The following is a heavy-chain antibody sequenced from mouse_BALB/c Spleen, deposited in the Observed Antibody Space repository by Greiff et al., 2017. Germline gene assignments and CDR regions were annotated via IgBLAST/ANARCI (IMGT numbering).Heavy chain of an antibody. D-gene: IGHD1-1*01. J-gene: IGHJ2*01. Sequence: QVQLKQSGAELVRPGVSVKISCKGSGYTFTDYAMHWVKQSHAKSLEWIGVISTYYGDASYNQKFKGKATMTVDKSSSTAYMELARLTSEDSAIYYCARVYYYGSPYFDYWGQGTTLTVSS. CDR3: ARVYYYGSPYFDY. CDR2: ISTYYGDA. V-gene: IGHV1S137*01. CDR1: GYTFTDYA.